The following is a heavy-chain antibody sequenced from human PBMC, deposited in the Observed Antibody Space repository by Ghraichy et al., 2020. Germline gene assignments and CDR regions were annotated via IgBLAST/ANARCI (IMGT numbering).Heavy chain of an antibody. V-gene: IGHV3-48*02. CDR2: ISSSSSTI. J-gene: IGHJ3*02. D-gene: IGHD3-22*01. CDR3: ARDRITMIVDAFDI. Sequence: GGSLRLSCAASGFTFSSYSMNWVRQAPGKGLEWVSYISSSSSTIYYADSVKGRFTISRDNAKNSLYLQMNSLRDEDTAVYYCARDRITMIVDAFDIWGQGTMVTVSS. CDR1: GFTFSSYS.